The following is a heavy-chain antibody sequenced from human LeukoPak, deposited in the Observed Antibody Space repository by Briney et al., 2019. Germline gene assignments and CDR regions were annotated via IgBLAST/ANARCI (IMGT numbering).Heavy chain of an antibody. CDR2: IYWRDDK. V-gene: IGHV2-5*01. D-gene: IGHD3-22*01. CDR3: ARMNSSGPIDY. J-gene: IGHJ4*02. CDR1: GFSLSTYGVG. Sequence: SGPTLVNPTQTLTLTCTFSGFSLSTYGVGVGWIRQPPGKALEWLALIYWRDDKRYSPSLRSRLTITKDTSKNQVVLTMTNMDPVDTATYYCARMNSSGPIDYWGQGTLVTVSS.